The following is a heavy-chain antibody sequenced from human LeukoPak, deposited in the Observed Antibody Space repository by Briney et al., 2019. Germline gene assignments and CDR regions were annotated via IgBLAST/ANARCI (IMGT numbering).Heavy chain of an antibody. CDR2: ISGDGGST. D-gene: IGHD6-13*01. CDR3: AKDMYSSSWYLVGHYYYYGMDV. J-gene: IGHJ6*02. CDR1: GFTFGDYA. Sequence: GGSLRLSCAASGFTFGDYAMHWVRQAPGKGLEWVSLISGDGGSTYYADSVKGRFTISRDNSKNSLYLQMNSLRTEDTALYYCAKDMYSSSWYLVGHYYYYGMDVWGQGTTVTVSS. V-gene: IGHV3-43*02.